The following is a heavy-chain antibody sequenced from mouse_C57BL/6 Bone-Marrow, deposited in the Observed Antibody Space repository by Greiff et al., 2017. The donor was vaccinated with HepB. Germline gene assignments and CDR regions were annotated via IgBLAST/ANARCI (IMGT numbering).Heavy chain of an antibody. J-gene: IGHJ4*01. Sequence: QVQLQQPGAELVKPGASVKLSCKASGYTFTSYWMHWVKQRPGQGLEWIGMIHPNSGSTNYNEKFKSKATLTVDKSSSTAYMQLSSLTSEDSAVYYCARPRQLRPLGAMGSWGQGTSVTVSS. D-gene: IGHD3-2*01. CDR2: IHPNSGST. V-gene: IGHV1-64*01. CDR3: ARPRQLRPLGAMGS. CDR1: GYTFTSYW.